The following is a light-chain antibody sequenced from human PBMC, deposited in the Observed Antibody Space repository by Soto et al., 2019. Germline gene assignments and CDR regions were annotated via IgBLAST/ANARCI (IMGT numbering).Light chain of an antibody. CDR3: QHYDSYSEA. CDR2: GAS. V-gene: IGKV3-20*01. Sequence: EIVLAQSPGTLSLSPGESSTLSCRASQSVSSSFLAWYQQKAGQAPRLLIYGASRRATGIPDRFSGSGSGTEFTLTISSLQPDDFATYYCQHYDSYSEAFGQGTKGDIK. CDR1: QSVSSSF. J-gene: IGKJ1*01.